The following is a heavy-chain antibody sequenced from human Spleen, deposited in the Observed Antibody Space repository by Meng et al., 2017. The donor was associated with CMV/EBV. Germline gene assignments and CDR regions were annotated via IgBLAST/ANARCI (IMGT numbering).Heavy chain of an antibody. J-gene: IGHJ4*02. Sequence: GGSLRLSCEGSGFTFGDFWMNWVRQAPGKGLEWVASIERDGREKFYVDSVKDRFTISRDNSKNSLYLQMNSLSAEDTAFYYCATTYDFWSGYVNHYWGQGTLVTVSS. V-gene: IGHV3-7*03. CDR3: ATTYDFWSGYVNHY. CDR2: IERDGREK. D-gene: IGHD3-3*01. CDR1: GFTFGDFW.